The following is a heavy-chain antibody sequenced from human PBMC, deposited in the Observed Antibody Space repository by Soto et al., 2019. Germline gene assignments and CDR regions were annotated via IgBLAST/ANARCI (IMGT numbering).Heavy chain of an antibody. V-gene: IGHV4-34*01. CDR3: ARGYYDFWSGYPFPSYYYYMDV. J-gene: IGHJ6*03. CDR2: INHSGST. Sequence: SETLSLTCAVYGGSFSGYYWSWIRQPPGKGLEWIGEINHSGSTNYNPSLKSRVTISVDTSKNQFSLKLSSVTAADTAVYYCARGYYDFWSGYPFPSYYYYMDVWGKGTTVTVSS. CDR1: GGSFSGYY. D-gene: IGHD3-3*01.